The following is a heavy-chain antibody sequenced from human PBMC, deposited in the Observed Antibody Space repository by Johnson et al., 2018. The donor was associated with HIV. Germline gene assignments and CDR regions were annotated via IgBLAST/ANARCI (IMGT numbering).Heavy chain of an antibody. CDR3: ARDRIWGYAFDI. CDR1: GFTFRNYA. D-gene: IGHD3-16*01. V-gene: IGHV3-30*14. Sequence: QVQLVESGGGVVQPGTSLRLSCAASGFTFRNYAMHWVRQAPGKGLEWVAVISYDGSNKYYADSVKGRFTISRDNSKNTLYPQMNSLRAEDTAVYYCARDRIWGYAFDIWGQGTMVTVSS. J-gene: IGHJ3*02. CDR2: ISYDGSNK.